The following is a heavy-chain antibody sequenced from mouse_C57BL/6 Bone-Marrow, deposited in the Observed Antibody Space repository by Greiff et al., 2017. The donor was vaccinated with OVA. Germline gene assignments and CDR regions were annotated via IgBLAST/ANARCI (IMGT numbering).Heavy chain of an antibody. CDR3: ARTGAQTNFDD. J-gene: IGHJ2*01. V-gene: IGHV1-64*01. Sequence: QVQLQQPGAELVKPGASVKLSCKASGYTFTSYWMHWVKQRPGQGLEWIGMIHPNSGSTNYNEKFKSKATLTVDKSSSTAYMQLSSLTSEDSAVYYSARTGAQTNFDDWGQGTTLTVSS. CDR2: IHPNSGST. CDR1: GYTFTSYW.